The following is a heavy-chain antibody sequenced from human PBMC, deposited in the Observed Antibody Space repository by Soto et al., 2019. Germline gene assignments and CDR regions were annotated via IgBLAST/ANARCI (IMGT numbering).Heavy chain of an antibody. CDR2: ISADTGNT. J-gene: IGHJ6*02. V-gene: IGHV1-18*01. CDR3: ARDPVSGMDV. Sequence: QVQLVQSGAEVKKPGASVKVSCKASGYIFIHYGISWVRQAPGQGLEWMGWISADTGNTNYAQKLQGRVTMTTDTSTTTVYMELRSLTSDDTAVYYWARDPVSGMDVWGQGTTVTVSS. D-gene: IGHD6-19*01. CDR1: GYIFIHYG.